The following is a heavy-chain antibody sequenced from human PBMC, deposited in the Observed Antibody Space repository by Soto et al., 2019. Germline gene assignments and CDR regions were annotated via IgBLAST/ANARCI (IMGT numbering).Heavy chain of an antibody. V-gene: IGHV4-30-2*01. Sequence: PSETLSLTCAVSGGSISSGGYSWSWIRQPPGKGLEWIGYIYHSGSTYYNPSLKSRVTISVDRSKNQFSLKLSSVTAADTAVYYCARRNYFDYWGQGTLGTVSS. CDR3: ARRNYFDY. CDR2: IYHSGST. CDR1: GGSISSGGYS. J-gene: IGHJ4*02.